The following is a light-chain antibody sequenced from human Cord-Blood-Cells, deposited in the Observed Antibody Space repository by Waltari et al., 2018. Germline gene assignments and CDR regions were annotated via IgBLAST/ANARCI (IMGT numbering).Light chain of an antibody. V-gene: IGLV5-37*01. CDR3: MIWSSNASEV. J-gene: IGLJ2*01. CDR2: YYTDTDK. CDR1: SDITVGSYH. Sequence: QPVLTQPPSFSASPGESASLTCIFPSDITVGSYHIYWYQQKPGSPPRYPLHYYTDTDKGHGSVIPSRFSGSKDASANTGILLISGLQSEDEADYYCMIWSSNASEVFGVGTNLTVL.